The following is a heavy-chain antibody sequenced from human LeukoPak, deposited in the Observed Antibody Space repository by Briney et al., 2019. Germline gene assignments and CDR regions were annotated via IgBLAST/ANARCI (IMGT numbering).Heavy chain of an antibody. D-gene: IGHD2-2*01. CDR2: IIPILGIA. V-gene: IGHV1-69*04. J-gene: IGHJ3*02. Sequence: ASVKVSCKASGGTFSSYAISWVRQAPGQGLEWMGRIIPILGIANYAQKFQGRVTITADESTSTAYMELSSLRSEDTAVYYCAREVPAAISGAFDIWGQGTMVTVSS. CDR3: AREVPAAISGAFDI. CDR1: GGTFSSYA.